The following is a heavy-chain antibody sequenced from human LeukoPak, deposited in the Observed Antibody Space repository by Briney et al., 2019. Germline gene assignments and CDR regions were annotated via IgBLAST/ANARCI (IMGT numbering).Heavy chain of an antibody. V-gene: IGHV3-43*02. CDR2: LRAVGRST. Sequence: GSLSPACLATGSPFDNYAVRWVRPAPGKGLGWVSPLRAVGRSTYYAKSVKGRFTICRDNSKNSLYLKINSMRTEDTALDYCANDGSDCWSDYDYYYYYGMDVWGQGTTVTASS. J-gene: IGHJ6*02. CDR1: GSPFDNYA. CDR3: ANDGSDCWSDYDYYYYYGMDV. D-gene: IGHD3-3*01.